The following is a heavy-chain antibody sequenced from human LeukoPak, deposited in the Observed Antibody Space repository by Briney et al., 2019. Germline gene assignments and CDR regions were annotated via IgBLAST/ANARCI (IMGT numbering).Heavy chain of an antibody. D-gene: IGHD2-2*01. Sequence: ASVKVSCKASGGTFSSYAISWVRQAPGQGLEWMGRIIPILGIANYAQKFQGRVTITADKSTSTAYMELSSLRSEDTAVYYCARVCSSTSCSNQYYYYYGMDVWGQGTTATVSS. CDR1: GGTFSSYA. CDR2: IIPILGIA. CDR3: ARVCSSTSCSNQYYYYYGMDV. J-gene: IGHJ6*02. V-gene: IGHV1-69*04.